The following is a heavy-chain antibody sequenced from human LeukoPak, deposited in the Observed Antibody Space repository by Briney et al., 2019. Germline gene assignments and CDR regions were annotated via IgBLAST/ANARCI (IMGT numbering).Heavy chain of an antibody. V-gene: IGHV3-23*01. D-gene: IGHD5-18*01. Sequence: PGGSLRLSCAASGFTFSSYAMSWVRQAPGKGLEWVSGISGSGGNTYYVDSVKGRFTISRDNSKNTLYLQMNILRAEDTAVYFCAKDLDGDTAMTTDYWGQGTLVTVSS. CDR1: GFTFSSYA. CDR2: ISGSGGNT. CDR3: AKDLDGDTAMTTDY. J-gene: IGHJ4*02.